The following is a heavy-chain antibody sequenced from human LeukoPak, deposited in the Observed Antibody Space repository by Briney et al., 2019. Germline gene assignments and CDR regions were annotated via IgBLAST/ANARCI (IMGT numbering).Heavy chain of an antibody. V-gene: IGHV1-18*01. CDR1: GYTFTSYG. J-gene: IGHJ4*02. CDR3: ARSLGFCSNTNCAGDFDY. CDR2: ISAFNGNT. D-gene: IGHD2-15*01. Sequence: ASVKVSCKASGYTFTSYGISWVRQAPGQGLEWMGWISAFNGNTNYAQNLQGRVTMTTDTFTSTAYLEVRSLRSDDTAVYFCARSLGFCSNTNCAGDFDYWGQGTLVTVSS.